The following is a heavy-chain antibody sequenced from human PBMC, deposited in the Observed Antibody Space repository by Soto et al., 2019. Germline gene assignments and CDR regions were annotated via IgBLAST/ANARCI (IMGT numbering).Heavy chain of an antibody. CDR2: ISGSGGST. J-gene: IGHJ6*02. CDR1: GFTFSTFD. D-gene: IGHD3-10*01. Sequence: PGGSLRLSCAASGFTFSTFDMTWVRQAPGKGLEWVSAISGSGGSTYYADSVKGRFTISRDNSKNTLYLQMNSLRAEDTAVYYCAKDSIAITMVRGPAGYYYYYGMDVWGQGTTVTVSS. CDR3: AKDSIAITMVRGPAGYYYYYGMDV. V-gene: IGHV3-23*01.